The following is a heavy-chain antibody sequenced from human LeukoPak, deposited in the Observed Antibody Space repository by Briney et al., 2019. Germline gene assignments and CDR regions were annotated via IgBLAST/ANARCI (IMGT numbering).Heavy chain of an antibody. D-gene: IGHD2-15*01. J-gene: IGHJ4*02. CDR2: IDSSGGHV. V-gene: IGHV3-21*01. CDR3: ARAYFDSGAPHDY. Sequence: GGSLGLFCEASGFTFSSYSMNWVRQAPGQGLEWVSYIDSSGGHVYYVDSVKGRFTTSRDNARDSLYLQMTSLRAEDTAVYYCARAYFDSGAPHDYWGQGTLVSVSS. CDR1: GFTFSSYS.